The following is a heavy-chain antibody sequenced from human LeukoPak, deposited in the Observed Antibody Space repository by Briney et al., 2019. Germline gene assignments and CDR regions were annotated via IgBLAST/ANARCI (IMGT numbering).Heavy chain of an antibody. CDR2: INPNSGGT. V-gene: IGHV1-2*04. J-gene: IGHJ4*02. D-gene: IGHD3-10*01. Sequence: SVKVSCKASGYTFTGYYMHWVRQAPGQGLEWMGWINPNSGGTNYAQKFQGWVTMTRDTSTSTVYMELSSLRSEDTAVYYCARDRYYGSGSSDYWGQGTLVTVSS. CDR3: ARDRYYGSGSSDY. CDR1: GYTFTGYY.